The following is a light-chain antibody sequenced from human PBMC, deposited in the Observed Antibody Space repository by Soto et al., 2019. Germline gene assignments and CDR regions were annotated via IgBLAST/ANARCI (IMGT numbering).Light chain of an antibody. V-gene: IGLV2-14*01. CDR1: SSDVGSYNY. CDR3: SSYTTRTTLYV. CDR2: EVS. Sequence: QSVLTQPASVSGSPGQSITISCTGTSSDVGSYNYVSWYQLHPGKAPKLMIYEVSNRPSGVSNRFSGSKSGDTASLTISGLQDEDEADYYCSSYTTRTTLYVFGTRTKVT. J-gene: IGLJ1*01.